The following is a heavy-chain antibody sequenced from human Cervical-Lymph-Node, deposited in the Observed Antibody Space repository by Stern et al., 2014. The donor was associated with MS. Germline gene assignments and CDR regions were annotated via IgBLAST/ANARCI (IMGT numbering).Heavy chain of an antibody. D-gene: IGHD3-16*01. CDR3: ARSGGSF. Sequence: VQLVESGPEVKKPGASVKVSCTASGSTFTNYGINWVRQAPGQVLEWMGWISTNNGNTRYARNIQGRVTMTTNASTTTAYMELRSLRSDDTAVYYCARSGGSFWGRGTLVTVSS. J-gene: IGHJ4*02. V-gene: IGHV1-18*01. CDR1: GSTFTNYG. CDR2: ISTNNGNT.